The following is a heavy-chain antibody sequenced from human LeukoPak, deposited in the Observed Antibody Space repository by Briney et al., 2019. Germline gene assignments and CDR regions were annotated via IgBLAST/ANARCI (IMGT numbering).Heavy chain of an antibody. CDR3: ARHGSPVIWSAYYY. V-gene: IGHV3-11*01. Sequence: GGSLRLSCAASGFTFSDYYMSWIRQAPGKGLEWVSYISTGGTTIYYADSVKGRFTISRDNAKNSLYLQMNSLRAEDTAVYYCARHGSPVIWSAYYYWGQGTLVTVSS. D-gene: IGHD3-3*01. J-gene: IGHJ4*02. CDR1: GFTFSDYY. CDR2: ISTGGTTI.